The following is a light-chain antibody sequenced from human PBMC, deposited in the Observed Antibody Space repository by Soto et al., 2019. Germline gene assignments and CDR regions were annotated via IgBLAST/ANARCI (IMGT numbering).Light chain of an antibody. J-gene: IGKJ1*01. CDR3: QQYDNWPQT. CDR1: QSFSSD. Sequence: EILMTQSPATLSVSPGERATLSCRASQSFSSDLAWYQHEPGQAPRLLIYGASTRATGIPARFSGRGSGTEFTLTISSLQSVDFAVYYCQQYDNWPQTFGQGTKVDIK. V-gene: IGKV3-15*01. CDR2: GAS.